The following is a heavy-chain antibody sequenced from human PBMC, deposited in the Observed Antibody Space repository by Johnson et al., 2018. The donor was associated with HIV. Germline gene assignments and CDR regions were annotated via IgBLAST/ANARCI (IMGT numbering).Heavy chain of an antibody. Sequence: VQLVESGGGLIQPGGSLRLSCAASGFTVRRNYMSWVRQAPGQGLEWVSAIHSGGSTYHADSVKGRFTISIDNSKNTLYLQMNSLRAEDTAVYYCARALRMGDYYDSSGYYSPDAFDIWGQGTMVTVSS. D-gene: IGHD3-22*01. J-gene: IGHJ3*02. CDR3: ARALRMGDYYDSSGYYSPDAFDI. CDR2: IHSGGST. V-gene: IGHV3-66*03. CDR1: GFTVRRNY.